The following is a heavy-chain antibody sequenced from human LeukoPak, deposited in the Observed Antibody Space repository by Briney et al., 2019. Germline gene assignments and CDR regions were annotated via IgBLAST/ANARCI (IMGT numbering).Heavy chain of an antibody. Sequence: GESLKISCKGSGNSFSNHWIGWVRQMPGRGLEWMGIIYPSDSTTYYTTSFKGQVTISVDKSIDTAYLQWGSLKASDSAIYYCARRARYGSRHVDSWGQGTLVTVSP. CDR2: IYPSDSTT. V-gene: IGHV5-51*01. D-gene: IGHD4-23*01. CDR1: GNSFSNHW. J-gene: IGHJ4*02. CDR3: ARRARYGSRHVDS.